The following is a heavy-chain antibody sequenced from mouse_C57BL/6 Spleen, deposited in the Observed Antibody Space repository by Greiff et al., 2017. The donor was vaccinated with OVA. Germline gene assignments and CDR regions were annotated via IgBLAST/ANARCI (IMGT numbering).Heavy chain of an antibody. Sequence: VQLQQSGTVLARPGASVKMSCKTSGYTFTSYWMHWVKQRPGQGLEWIGAIYPGNSDTSYNQKFKGKAKLTAVTSASTAYMELSSLTNEDSAVYYCTTITTDYYAMDYWGQGTSVTVSS. V-gene: IGHV1-5*01. CDR3: TTITTDYYAMDY. CDR1: GYTFTSYW. CDR2: IYPGNSDT. J-gene: IGHJ4*01. D-gene: IGHD1-1*01.